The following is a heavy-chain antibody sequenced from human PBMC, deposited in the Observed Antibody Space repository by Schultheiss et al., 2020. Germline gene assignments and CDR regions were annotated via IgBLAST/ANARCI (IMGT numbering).Heavy chain of an antibody. CDR1: GYSFTSYW. D-gene: IGHD3-3*01. J-gene: IGHJ3*02. Sequence: GESLKISCKGSGYSFTSYWIGWVRQMPGKGLECMGIINPGDSDTRYSPSFQGQVTISADKSISTAYLQWSSLKASDTAMYYCARHGGLRFLEWHHQAFDIWGEGTMVTVSS. V-gene: IGHV5-51*01. CDR3: ARHGGLRFLEWHHQAFDI. CDR2: INPGDSDT.